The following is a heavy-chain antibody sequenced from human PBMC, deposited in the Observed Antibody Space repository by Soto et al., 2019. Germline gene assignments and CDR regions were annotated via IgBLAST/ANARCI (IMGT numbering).Heavy chain of an antibody. CDR2: ISDYNGNT. V-gene: IGHV1-18*01. Sequence: QVQLVQSGAEVKKPGASVKVSCKASGYTFTSYGISWVRQAPAQGREWMGWISDYNGNTNYAQKLQGGVTMTTDTSTSTAYMELRSLRSDDTAVYYCARGVTTGYYYYYYMDVWGQGTTVTVSS. CDR3: ARGVTTGYYYYYYMDV. J-gene: IGHJ6*03. D-gene: IGHD4-4*01. CDR1: GYTFTSYG.